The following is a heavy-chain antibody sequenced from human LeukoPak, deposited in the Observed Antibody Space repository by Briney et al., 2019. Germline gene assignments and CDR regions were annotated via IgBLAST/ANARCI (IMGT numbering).Heavy chain of an antibody. V-gene: IGHV1-46*01. J-gene: IGHJ5*02. CDR3: ARDTEIVVVTPTAFDP. D-gene: IGHD2-21*02. Sequence: ASVKVSCKASGYTFTSYYMHWVRQAPGQGLEWMGIINPSGGSTSYAQKFQGRVTMTRDTSTSTVYMELSSLRSEDTAVYYCARDTEIVVVTPTAFDPWGQGTLVTVSS. CDR1: GYTFTSYY. CDR2: INPSGGST.